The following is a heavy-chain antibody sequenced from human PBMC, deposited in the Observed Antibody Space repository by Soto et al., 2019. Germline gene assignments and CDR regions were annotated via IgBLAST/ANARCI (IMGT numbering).Heavy chain of an antibody. V-gene: IGHV1-8*01. CDR2: MNPNSGNT. CDR1: GYTFTSYD. D-gene: IGHD6-19*01. J-gene: IGHJ3*02. Sequence: ASVKVSCKASGYTFTSYDINWVRQATGQGLEWMGWMNPNSGNTGYAQKFQGRVTMTRNTSISTAYMELSSLRSEDTAVYYCARGRRAVSYADAFHIWGQGTMVTVSS. CDR3: ARGRRAVSYADAFHI.